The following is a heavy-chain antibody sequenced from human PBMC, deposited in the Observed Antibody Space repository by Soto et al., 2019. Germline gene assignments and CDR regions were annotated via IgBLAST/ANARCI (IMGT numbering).Heavy chain of an antibody. J-gene: IGHJ6*02. V-gene: IGHV1-69*02. CDR1: GGTCSSYT. CDR2: IIPTLGIA. Sequence: SVKVSCKASGGTCSSYTISWVRQAPGQGLEWMGRIIPTLGIANYAQKFQGRVTITADKSTSTAYMELSSLRSEDTAVYYCARGRHGMHVWAHGTMVNVS. CDR3: ARGRHGMHV. D-gene: IGHD6-6*01.